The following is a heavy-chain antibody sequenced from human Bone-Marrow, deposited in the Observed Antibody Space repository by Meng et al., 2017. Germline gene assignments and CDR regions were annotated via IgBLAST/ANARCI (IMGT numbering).Heavy chain of an antibody. Sequence: VPLVQCGGEVKEPGASVQVPCKASGYTFTSDGISWVRQAPGQGLEWMGWISAYNGNTTYAQKLQGRVTMTTDTSTSTAYMELRSLRSDDTAVYYCARGSYQPLDYWGQGTLVTVSS. V-gene: IGHV1-18*01. D-gene: IGHD2-2*01. CDR3: ARGSYQPLDY. J-gene: IGHJ4*02. CDR2: ISAYNGNT. CDR1: GYTFTSDG.